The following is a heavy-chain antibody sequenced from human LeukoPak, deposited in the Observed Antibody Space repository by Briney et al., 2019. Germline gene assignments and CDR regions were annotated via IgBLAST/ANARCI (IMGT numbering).Heavy chain of an antibody. D-gene: IGHD3-10*01. Sequence: GGSLRLSCAASGFTFSTYWMSWVRQAPGKGLEWVANIKQDGSEKYYVDSVKGRFTISRDNAKNSLYLQMNSLRAEDTAEYYSARDYEDGSGRLGYMDVWGKGTTVTVSS. J-gene: IGHJ6*03. V-gene: IGHV3-7*01. CDR3: ARDYEDGSGRLGYMDV. CDR2: IKQDGSEK. CDR1: GFTFSTYW.